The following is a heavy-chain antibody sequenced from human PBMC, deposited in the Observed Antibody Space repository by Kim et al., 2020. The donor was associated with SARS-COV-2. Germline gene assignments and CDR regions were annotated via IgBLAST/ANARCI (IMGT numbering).Heavy chain of an antibody. CDR2: ISSSGSTI. J-gene: IGHJ4*02. Sequence: GGSLRLSCAASGFTFSDYYMSWIRQAPGKGLEWVSYISSSGSTIYYADSVKGRFTISRDNAKNSLYLQMNSLRAEDTAVYYCARVPPPFSGWYQEGPDYWGQGTLVTVSS. CDR3: ARVPPPFSGWYQEGPDY. V-gene: IGHV3-11*01. CDR1: GFTFSDYY. D-gene: IGHD6-19*01.